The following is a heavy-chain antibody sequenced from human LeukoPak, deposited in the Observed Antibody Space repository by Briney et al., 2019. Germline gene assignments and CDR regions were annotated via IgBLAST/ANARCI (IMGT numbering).Heavy chain of an antibody. CDR2: ISAYNGNT. CDR1: GYTFTSYG. J-gene: IGHJ4*02. D-gene: IGHD2-2*03. V-gene: IGHV1-18*01. CDR3: ARDIRVGYCSSTSCYFLDY. Sequence: ASVKVSCKASGYTFTSYGISWVRQAPGRGLEWMGWISAYNGNTNYAQKLQGRVTMTTDTSTSTAYMELRSLRSDDTAVYYCARDIRVGYCSSTSCYFLDYWGQGTLVTVSS.